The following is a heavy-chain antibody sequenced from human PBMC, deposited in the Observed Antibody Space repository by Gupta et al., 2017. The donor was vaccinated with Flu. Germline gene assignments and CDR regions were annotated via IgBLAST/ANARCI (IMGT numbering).Heavy chain of an antibody. CDR2: ISGSGGST. V-gene: IGHV3-23*01. CDR3: AKGGVGVDLGADY. Sequence: REAPGKGLEVVSAISGSGGSTYYADSVKGRFTISRDNSKNTLYLQMNSLRAEDTAVYYCAKGGVGVDLGADYWGQGTLVTVSS. J-gene: IGHJ4*02. D-gene: IGHD1-26*01.